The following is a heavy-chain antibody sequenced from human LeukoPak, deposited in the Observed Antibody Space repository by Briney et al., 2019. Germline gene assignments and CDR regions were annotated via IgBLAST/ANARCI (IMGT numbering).Heavy chain of an antibody. D-gene: IGHD6-13*01. CDR2: ISGSGSST. CDR1: GFTFSSYA. Sequence: AGGSLRLSCAASGFTFSSYAMSWVRQAPGKGLEWVSAISGSGSSTYYADSVKGRFTISRDNSRNTLYLQMNSLRAEDTAVYYCAFRGYSSSWYTLGYWGQGTLVTVSS. CDR3: AFRGYSSSWYTLGY. V-gene: IGHV3-23*01. J-gene: IGHJ4*02.